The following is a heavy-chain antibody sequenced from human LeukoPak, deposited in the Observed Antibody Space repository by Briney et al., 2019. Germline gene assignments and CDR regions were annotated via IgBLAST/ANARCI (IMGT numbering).Heavy chain of an antibody. Sequence: ASVKVSCKASGYTFTGYYMHWVRQAPGQGLEWMGWMNPNSGGTNYAQKFQGWVTMTRDTSISTAHMELSRLRSDDTAVYYCTRAVNFYDSSPYYYYGMDVWGQRTTVTVSS. CDR1: GYTFTGYY. J-gene: IGHJ6*02. CDR2: MNPNSGGT. V-gene: IGHV1-2*04. D-gene: IGHD3-22*01. CDR3: TRAVNFYDSSPYYYYGMDV.